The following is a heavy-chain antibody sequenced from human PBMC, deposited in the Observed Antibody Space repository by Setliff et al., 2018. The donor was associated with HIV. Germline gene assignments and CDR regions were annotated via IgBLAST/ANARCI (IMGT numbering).Heavy chain of an antibody. CDR3: ARGDYGDYRVPYFFDY. CDR1: GYTFSDYY. D-gene: IGHD4-17*01. Sequence: ASVKVSCKASGYTFSDYYMHWVRQAPGQGLEWMGIINPSGGRTTYAQKFQGRVTMTGDTSTSTVYMELSSLRSEDTAVYYCARGDYGDYRVPYFFDYWGQGTLVTVSS. CDR2: INPSGGRT. V-gene: IGHV1-46*01. J-gene: IGHJ4*02.